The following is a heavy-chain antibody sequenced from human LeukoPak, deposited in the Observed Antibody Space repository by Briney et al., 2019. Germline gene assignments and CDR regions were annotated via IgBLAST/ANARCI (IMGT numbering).Heavy chain of an antibody. D-gene: IGHD5/OR15-5a*01. CDR1: GFTFSSYA. CDR2: ITGSGDST. J-gene: IGHJ6*03. Sequence: GGSLRLSCAASGFTFSSYAMTWVRQAPGKGLEWVSVITGSGDSTYYADSVKGRFTISRDTSKNTLYLQMKSLGAEDTALYYCAKDSTHDYFYNYMDAWGKGTTVTVTS. V-gene: IGHV3-23*01. CDR3: AKDSTHDYFYNYMDA.